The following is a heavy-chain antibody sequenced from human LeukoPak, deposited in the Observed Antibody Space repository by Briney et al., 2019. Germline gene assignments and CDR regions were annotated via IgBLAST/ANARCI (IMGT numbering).Heavy chain of an antibody. Sequence: SETLSLTCAVYGGSFSGYYWSWIRQPPGKGLEWIGEINHSGSTNYNPSLKSRVTISVDTSKNQFSLKLSSVTAADTAVYYCARSPSGYRFDSWGQGTLVTVSS. J-gene: IGHJ4*02. CDR2: INHSGST. V-gene: IGHV4-34*01. D-gene: IGHD3-22*01. CDR3: ARSPSGYRFDS. CDR1: GGSFSGYY.